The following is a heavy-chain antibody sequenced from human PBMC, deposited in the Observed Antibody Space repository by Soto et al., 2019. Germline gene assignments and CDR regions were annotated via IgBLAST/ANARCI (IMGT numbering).Heavy chain of an antibody. CDR2: INWKSDI. CDR1: GFTFDDNA. J-gene: IGHJ4*02. V-gene: IGHV3-9*01. CDR3: AISQDRGGRTTFIY. D-gene: IGHD3-16*01. Sequence: GGSLRLSCAGSGFTFDDNAMHCVLQAPEKGLEWVSGINWKSDIGYADSVKGRFTISRDNAENSLYLQMNSLRAEDTALYYCAISQDRGGRTTFIYWGQGTQVTVSS.